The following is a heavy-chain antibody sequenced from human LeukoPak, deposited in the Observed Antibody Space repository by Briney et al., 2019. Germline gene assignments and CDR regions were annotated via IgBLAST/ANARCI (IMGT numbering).Heavy chain of an antibody. CDR2: IIPIFGTA. V-gene: IGHV1-69*05. CDR1: GGTFSSYA. Sequence: GASVKVSCKASGGTFSSYAISWVRQAPGQGLEWMGGIIPIFGTANYAQKFQGRVTITTDESTSTAYMELSSLRSEDTAVYYCARLQIAVSGGDYWGQGTLVTVSS. J-gene: IGHJ4*02. CDR3: ARLQIAVSGGDY. D-gene: IGHD6-19*01.